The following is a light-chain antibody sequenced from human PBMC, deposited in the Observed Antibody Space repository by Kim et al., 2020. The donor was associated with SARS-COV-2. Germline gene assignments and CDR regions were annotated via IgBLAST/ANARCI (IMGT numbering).Light chain of an antibody. V-gene: IGKV1-33*01. J-gene: IGKJ3*01. CDR1: RDIDNC. CDR3: QQYDNRPPRFT. CDR2: AAS. Sequence: VGDRVTITCQVKRDIDNCLNWYQQKPGKAPKLLIYAASGLETGVPSRFSGSGSGTHFTLTISSLQPEDVASYYCQQYDNRPPRFTFGPGTKVDIK.